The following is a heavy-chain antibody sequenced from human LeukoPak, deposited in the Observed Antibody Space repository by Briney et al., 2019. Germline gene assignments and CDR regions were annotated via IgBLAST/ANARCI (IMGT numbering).Heavy chain of an antibody. Sequence: GGTLRLSCAASGFTFRGYGMSWVRQAPGKGLEWVSAIRGSGVTTYYADSVKGRFTISRDNSKTTLYLLMNSLRAEDTAVYYCAKDAAANVDYPYYFDYWGQGALVTVSS. D-gene: IGHD4-11*01. CDR2: IRGSGVTT. CDR1: GFTFRGYG. J-gene: IGHJ4*02. CDR3: AKDAAANVDYPYYFDY. V-gene: IGHV3-23*01.